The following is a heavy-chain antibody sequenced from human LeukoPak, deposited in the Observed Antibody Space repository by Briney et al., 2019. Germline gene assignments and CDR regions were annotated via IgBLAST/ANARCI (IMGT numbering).Heavy chain of an antibody. Sequence: SSETLSLTCAVYGGSFSGYYWSWIRQPPGKGREWIGEINHSGSTNYNPSLKSRVTISVDTSKNQFSLKLSSVTAADTAVYYCARGRVEYSSSSGGWFDPWGQGTLVTVSS. CDR1: GGSFSGYY. D-gene: IGHD6-6*01. V-gene: IGHV4-34*01. CDR2: INHSGST. J-gene: IGHJ5*02. CDR3: ARGRVEYSSSSGGWFDP.